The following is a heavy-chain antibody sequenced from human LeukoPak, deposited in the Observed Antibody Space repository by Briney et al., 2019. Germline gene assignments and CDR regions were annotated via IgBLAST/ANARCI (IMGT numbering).Heavy chain of an antibody. Sequence: GGSLRLSCVASGFSFSTYDMYWVRQAAGRGLEWVSALGTNGDAYYLGSVRGRFTISRDNAQNSMYLQMNSLGVEDTAVYYCTSWGDTTAEYFQRWGQGTLVTVSS. V-gene: IGHV3-13*01. D-gene: IGHD2-21*02. CDR3: TSWGDTTAEYFQR. CDR2: LGTNGDA. J-gene: IGHJ1*01. CDR1: GFSFSTYD.